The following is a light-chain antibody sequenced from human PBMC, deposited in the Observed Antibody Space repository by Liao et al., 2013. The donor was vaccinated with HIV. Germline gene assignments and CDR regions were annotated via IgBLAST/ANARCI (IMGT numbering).Light chain of an antibody. CDR1: NIGSNS. V-gene: IGLV3-21*04. J-gene: IGLJ2*01. Sequence: SYVLTQPPSVSVAPGKTARITCGGNNIGSNSVHWYQQKPGQAPVLVIYYDSDRPSGIPERFSGSNSGNTATLTISRVEAGDEADYYCQVWDSSSDHHVVFGGGTKLTVL. CDR2: YDS. CDR3: QVWDSSSDHHVV.